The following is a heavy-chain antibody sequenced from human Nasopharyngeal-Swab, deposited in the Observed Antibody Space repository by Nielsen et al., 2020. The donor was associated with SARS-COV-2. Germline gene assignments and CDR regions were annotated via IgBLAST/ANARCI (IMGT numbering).Heavy chain of an antibody. J-gene: IGHJ6*02. CDR2: IYYSGST. D-gene: IGHD3-3*01. Sequence: GSLRLSCTVSGGSISSSSYYWGWIRQPPGKGLEWIGSIYYSGSTYYNPSLKSRVTISVDTSKNQFSLKLSSVTAADTAVYYCARVLAERAYYDFWSGYSDYYYGMDVWGQGTTVTVSS. V-gene: IGHV4-39*01. CDR3: ARVLAERAYYDFWSGYSDYYYGMDV. CDR1: GGSISSSSYY.